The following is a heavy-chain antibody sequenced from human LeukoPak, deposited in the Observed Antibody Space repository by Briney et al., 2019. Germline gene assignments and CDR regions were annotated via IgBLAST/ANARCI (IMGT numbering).Heavy chain of an antibody. Sequence: PSETLSLTCAVYGGSFSGYYWSWIRQPPGKGLEWMGGINHSGSTNDNPSLKSRVTISVDTSKNQFSLKLSYVTAAETAVYYCARGATGYYDSSGYRYYYYYYYMDVWGKGTTVTVSS. V-gene: IGHV4-34*01. CDR1: GGSFSGYY. CDR2: INHSGST. CDR3: ARGATGYYDSSGYRYYYYYYYMDV. D-gene: IGHD3-22*01. J-gene: IGHJ6*03.